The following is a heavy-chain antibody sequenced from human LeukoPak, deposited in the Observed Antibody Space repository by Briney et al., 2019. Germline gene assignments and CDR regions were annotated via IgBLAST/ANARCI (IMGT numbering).Heavy chain of an antibody. CDR3: ATGFLEWQYYFDY. D-gene: IGHD3-3*01. V-gene: IGHV3-23*01. J-gene: IGHJ4*02. CDR2: ISGSGGST. CDR1: GFTFSSYA. Sequence: GGSLRLSCAASGFTFSSYAMSWVRQAPGKGLEWVSAISGSGGSTYYADSVKGRFTISRDNSKNTLYLQMNSLRAEDTAVYYCATGFLEWQYYFDYWGQGTLVTVSS.